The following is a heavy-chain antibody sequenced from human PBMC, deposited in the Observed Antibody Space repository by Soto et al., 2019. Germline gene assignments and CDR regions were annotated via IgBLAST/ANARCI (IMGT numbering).Heavy chain of an antibody. CDR1: GASLRIGCYY. D-gene: IGHD3-10*01. Sequence: PETLPLPCIVSGASLRIGCYYWSWIRQPPGKGLEWIGYISHSGITNYDPSLKSRLTMSVDTSQNQFSLQLNSVTAADTAVYYCPYGSSFDYWGPGTLVTVSS. V-gene: IGHV4-61*01. CDR3: PYGSSFDY. J-gene: IGHJ4*02. CDR2: ISHSGIT.